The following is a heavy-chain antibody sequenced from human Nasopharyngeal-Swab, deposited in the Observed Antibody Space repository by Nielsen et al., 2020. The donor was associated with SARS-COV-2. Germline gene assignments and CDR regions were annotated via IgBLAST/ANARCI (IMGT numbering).Heavy chain of an antibody. CDR1: GFTFNSRW. Sequence: GGSLRLSCAASGFTFNSRWMTWVRQPPGKGLEWVANINKDGTEKNSVDSVKGRFTISRDNVKNSLYLQMDSLRVEDTAVYYCASRPGPGTAFDLWGQGTLVTVSS. V-gene: IGHV3-7*03. D-gene: IGHD1-1*01. J-gene: IGHJ5*02. CDR3: ASRPGPGTAFDL. CDR2: INKDGTEK.